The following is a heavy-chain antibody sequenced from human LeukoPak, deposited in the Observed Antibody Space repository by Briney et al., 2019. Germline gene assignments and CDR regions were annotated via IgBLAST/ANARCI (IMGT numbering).Heavy chain of an antibody. J-gene: IGHJ4*02. CDR3: AKDQGLWYYGSGRTDY. V-gene: IGHV3-30*02. CDR1: GFIFNSYG. Sequence: GGSLRLSCAASGFIFNSYGMHWVRQAPGKGLEWVAFIRYDGSNKYYADSVKGRFTISRDNSKNTLYLQMNSLRAEDTAVYYCAKDQGLWYYGSGRTDYWGQGTLVTVSS. D-gene: IGHD3-10*01. CDR2: IRYDGSNK.